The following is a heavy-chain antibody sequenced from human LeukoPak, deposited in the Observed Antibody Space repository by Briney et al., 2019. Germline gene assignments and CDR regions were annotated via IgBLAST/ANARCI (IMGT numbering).Heavy chain of an antibody. CDR3: ARLASYGFIDY. D-gene: IGHD5-18*01. CDR2: IYHSGTT. J-gene: IGHJ4*02. CDR1: GASISSNVHY. Sequence: SETLSLTCTVSGASISSNVHYWGWIRQPPGKGLEWIGSIYHSGTTYYNTSLQSRVTTSVDTSMSHFSPRLSSVTAADTAVYFCARLASYGFIDYWGQGTLVTVSS. V-gene: IGHV4-39*02.